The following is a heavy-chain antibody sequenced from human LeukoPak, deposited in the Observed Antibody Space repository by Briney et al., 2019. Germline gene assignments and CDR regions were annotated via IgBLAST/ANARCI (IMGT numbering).Heavy chain of an antibody. CDR1: GGSISSSSYY. J-gene: IGHJ6*03. CDR2: IYYSGST. V-gene: IGHV4-61*05. D-gene: IGHD3-22*01. Sequence: NTSETLSLTCTVSGGSISSSSYYWGWIRQPPGKGLEWIGYIYYSGSTNYNPSLKSRVTISVDTSKNQFSLKLSSVTAADTAVYYCARSSYYSDSSGYSYFYYYNMDVWGKGTTVTVSS. CDR3: ARSSYYSDSSGYSYFYYYNMDV.